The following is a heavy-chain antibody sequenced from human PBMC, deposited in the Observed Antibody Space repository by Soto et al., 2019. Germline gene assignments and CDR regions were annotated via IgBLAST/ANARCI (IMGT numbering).Heavy chain of an antibody. V-gene: IGHV3-66*01. CDR3: GRASYGGPPRCLDF. D-gene: IGHD4-17*01. CDR1: GFTVSSHY. CDR2: IYSGGST. Sequence: EVQLVESGGGLVQPGGSLRLSCAASGFTVSSHYMSWVRQAPGKGLEWVSVIYSGGSTYYTDSVKGRFTISRDNSKNTLYIEMNRLRAEGTAVYDCGRASYGGPPRCLDFWGRGTLVT. J-gene: IGHJ2*01.